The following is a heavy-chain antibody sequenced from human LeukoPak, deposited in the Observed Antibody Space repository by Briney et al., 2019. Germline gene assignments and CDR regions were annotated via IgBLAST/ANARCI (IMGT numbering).Heavy chain of an antibody. V-gene: IGHV4-30-2*01. CDR3: ATTARSSWYNFDY. CDR1: GGSISSGGYY. D-gene: IGHD6-13*01. CDR2: IYHSGST. Sequence: SGTLSLTCTVSGGSISSGGYYWSWIRQPPGKGLEWIGYIYHSGSTYYNPSLKSRVTISVDRSKNQFSLKLSSVTAADTAVYYCATTARSSWYNFDYWGQGTLVTVSS. J-gene: IGHJ4*02.